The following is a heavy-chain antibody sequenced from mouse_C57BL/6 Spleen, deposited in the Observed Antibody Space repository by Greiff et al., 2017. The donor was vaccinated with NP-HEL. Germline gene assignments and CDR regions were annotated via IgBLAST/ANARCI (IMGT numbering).Heavy chain of an antibody. V-gene: IGHV1-19*01. Sequence: EVKLQESGPVLVKPGASVKMSCKASGYTFTDYYMNWVKQSHGKSLEWIGVINPYNGGTSYNQKFKGKATLTVDKSSSTAYMELNSLTSEDSAVYYCARLRSRYWYFDVWGTGTTVTVSS. D-gene: IGHD1-1*01. CDR1: GYTFTDYY. CDR2: INPYNGGT. J-gene: IGHJ1*03. CDR3: ARLRSRYWYFDV.